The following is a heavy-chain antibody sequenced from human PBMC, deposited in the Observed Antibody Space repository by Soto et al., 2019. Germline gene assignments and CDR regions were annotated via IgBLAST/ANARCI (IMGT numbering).Heavy chain of an antibody. J-gene: IGHJ4*02. CDR2: IYYSGST. CDR3: ARQEAMVRGYLYFDY. D-gene: IGHD3-10*01. CDR1: GGSISSYY. Sequence: PSETLSLTCTVSGGSISSYYWSWIRQPPGKGLEWIGYIYYSGSTNYNPSLKSRVTISVDTSKNQFSLKLSSVTAADTAVYYCARQEAMVRGYLYFDYWGQGTLVTVSS. V-gene: IGHV4-59*08.